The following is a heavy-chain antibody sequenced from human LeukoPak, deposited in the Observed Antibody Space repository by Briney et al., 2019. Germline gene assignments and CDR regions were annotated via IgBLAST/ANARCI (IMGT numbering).Heavy chain of an antibody. CDR3: ARGTAYCGGDCYSPSAFFDY. J-gene: IGHJ4*02. CDR1: GFTFSDYY. V-gene: IGHV3-11*01. CDR2: VSSSGSTI. D-gene: IGHD2-21*02. Sequence: GGSPRLSCAASGFTFSDYYMSWIRQAPGKGLEWVSYVSSSGSTIYYADSVKGRFTISRDNAKNSLYLQMNSLRAEDTAVYYCARGTAYCGGDCYSPSAFFDYWGQGTLVTVSS.